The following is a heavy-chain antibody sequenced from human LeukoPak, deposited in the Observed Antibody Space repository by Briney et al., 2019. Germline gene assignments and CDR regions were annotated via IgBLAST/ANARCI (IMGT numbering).Heavy chain of an antibody. CDR1: GGSISSGGYS. CDR2: IYHSGST. CDR3: ARALSLPYYYDSTWAFDI. J-gene: IGHJ3*02. D-gene: IGHD3-22*01. V-gene: IGHV4-30-2*01. Sequence: PSETLSLTCAVSGGSISSGGYSWSWIRQPPGKGLEWIGYIYHSGSTYYNPSLKSRVTISVDRSKNQSSLKLSSVTAADTAVYYCARALSLPYYYDSTWAFDIWGQGTMVTVSS.